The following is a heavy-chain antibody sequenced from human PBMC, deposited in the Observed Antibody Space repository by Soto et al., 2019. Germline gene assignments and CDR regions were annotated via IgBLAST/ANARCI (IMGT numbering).Heavy chain of an antibody. CDR1: GFSFSSYA. J-gene: IGHJ4*02. D-gene: IGHD3-22*01. CDR3: ANYFDSSGSYYPFDY. V-gene: IGHV3-23*01. Sequence: GGSLRLSCAASGFSFSSYAMSWVRQAPGKGLEWVSGISGNGDSTYYADSVRGRFTISRDNSKNTLFLQMNSLRVEDTAVYYCANYFDSSGSYYPFDYWGQGTLVTVSS. CDR2: ISGNGDST.